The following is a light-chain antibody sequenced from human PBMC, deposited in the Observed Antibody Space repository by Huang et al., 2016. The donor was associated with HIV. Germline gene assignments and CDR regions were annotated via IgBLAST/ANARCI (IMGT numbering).Light chain of an antibody. Sequence: EIVMTQSPATLSVSPGERATLSCRASQSVTGNLAWYQHKPGQPPRLLIYGASTRAAGAEARFNARGSRTEVTLTINSLQSEDFAVYYCQQYNKWPRTFGPGTKVDVK. V-gene: IGKV3-15*01. J-gene: IGKJ3*01. CDR1: QSVTGN. CDR3: QQYNKWPRT. CDR2: GAS.